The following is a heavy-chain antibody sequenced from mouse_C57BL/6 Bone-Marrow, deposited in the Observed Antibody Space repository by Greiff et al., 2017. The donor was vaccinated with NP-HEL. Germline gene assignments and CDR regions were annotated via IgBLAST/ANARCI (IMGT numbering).Heavy chain of an antibody. CDR3: ARWPIYYDYDWYFDV. CDR1: GYTFTSYW. J-gene: IGHJ1*03. V-gene: IGHV1-52*01. CDR2: IDPSDSET. Sequence: QVQLQQPGAELVRPGSSVKLSCKASGYTFTSYWMHWVKQRPIQGLEWIGNIDPSDSETHYNQKFKDKATLTVDKSSSTAYMQLSSLTSEDSAVYYCARWPIYYDYDWYFDVWGTGTTVTVSS. D-gene: IGHD2-4*01.